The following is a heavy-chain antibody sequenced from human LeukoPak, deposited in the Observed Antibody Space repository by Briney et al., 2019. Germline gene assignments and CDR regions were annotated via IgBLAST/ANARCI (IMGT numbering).Heavy chain of an antibody. V-gene: IGHV3-11*01. CDR1: GLTFSDYY. D-gene: IGHD3-16*01. CDR2: INIGGTNT. Sequence: GGSLRLYCAASGLTFSDYYMSWIRQAPGKGLEWLSYINIGGTNTHYADSVKGQFTISRDNAKKSLYLEMTNLRAEDTAVYYCARGGYYYMDVWGKGTTVTVSS. J-gene: IGHJ6*03. CDR3: ARGGYYYMDV.